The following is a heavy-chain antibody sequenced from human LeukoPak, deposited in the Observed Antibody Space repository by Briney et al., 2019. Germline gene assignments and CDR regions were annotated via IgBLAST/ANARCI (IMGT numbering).Heavy chain of an antibody. CDR3: ASTPHYYGSGSYSEVDY. D-gene: IGHD3-10*01. Sequence: SWGSLRLSCAASGFTFSSYEMHWVRQAPGKGLEWVSYISSSGSTIYYADSVKGRFTISRDNAKNSLYLQMNSLRAEDTAVYYCASTPHYYGSGSYSEVDYWGQGTLVTVSS. CDR1: GFTFSSYE. J-gene: IGHJ4*02. V-gene: IGHV3-48*03. CDR2: ISSSGSTI.